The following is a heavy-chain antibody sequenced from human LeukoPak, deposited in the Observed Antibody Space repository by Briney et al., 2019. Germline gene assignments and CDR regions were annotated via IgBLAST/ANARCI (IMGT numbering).Heavy chain of an antibody. D-gene: IGHD2-2*02. CDR1: GGSISSSSYY. J-gene: IGHJ3*02. CDR3: ASFYCSSTSCYRLRSKYAFDI. CDR2: IYYSGST. Sequence: SETLSLTCTVSGGSISSSSYYWGWIRQPPGKGLEWIGYIYYSGSTNYNPSLKSRVTISVDTSKNQFSLKLSSVTAADTAVYYCASFYCSSTSCYRLRSKYAFDIWGQGTMVTVSS. V-gene: IGHV4-61*05.